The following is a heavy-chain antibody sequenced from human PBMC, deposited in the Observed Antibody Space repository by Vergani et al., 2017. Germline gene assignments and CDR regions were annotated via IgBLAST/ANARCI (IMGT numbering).Heavy chain of an antibody. CDR3: AGGXHTVGYSYGNWFDP. V-gene: IGHV3-7*01. J-gene: IGHJ5*02. D-gene: IGHD5-18*01. Sequence: EVRLVESGGGMVQPGGSLRLSRAASGFTFSRYWMSWVRQAAGKGLGWVANIKQDGSEKYYVDSVKGRFTISRDNAKNSLFLQINSLRAEDTAVYYCAGGXHTVGYSYGNWFDPWGQGTLVTVSS. CDR2: IKQDGSEK. CDR1: GFTFSRYW.